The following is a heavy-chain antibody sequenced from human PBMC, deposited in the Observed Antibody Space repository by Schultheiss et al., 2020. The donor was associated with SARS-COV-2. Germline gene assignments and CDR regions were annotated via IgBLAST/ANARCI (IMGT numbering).Heavy chain of an antibody. J-gene: IGHJ5*02. D-gene: IGHD2-2*01. CDR3: ARDSDQLLPRTGGWFDP. Sequence: SETLSLTCTVSGGSISSYYWSWIRQPPGKGLEWIGYFYYSGSTNYNPSLKSRVTISVDTSKNQFSLKLSSVTAADTAVYYCARDSDQLLPRTGGWFDPWGQGTLVTVSS. CDR2: FYYSGST. CDR1: GGSISSYY. V-gene: IGHV4-59*12.